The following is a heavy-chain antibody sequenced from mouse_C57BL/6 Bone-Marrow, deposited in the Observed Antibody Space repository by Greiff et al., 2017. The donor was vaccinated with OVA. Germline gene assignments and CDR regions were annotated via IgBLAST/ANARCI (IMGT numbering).Heavy chain of an antibody. J-gene: IGHJ2*01. D-gene: IGHD2-3*01. V-gene: IGHV1-50*01. CDR1: GYTFTSYW. CDR2: IDPSDGST. CDR3: ARYPDGYRVDY. Sequence: VQLQPPGAELVKPGASVKLSCKASGYTFTSYWMQWVKQRPGQGLEWIGEIDPSDGSTNYNEKFQGKATLTVDTSSSTAYMQLSSRTPEDAAVYYGARYPDGYRVDYWCQGTTPTVTA.